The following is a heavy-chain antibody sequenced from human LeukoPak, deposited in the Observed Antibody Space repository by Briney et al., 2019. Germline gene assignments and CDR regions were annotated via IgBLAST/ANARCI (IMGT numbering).Heavy chain of an antibody. CDR3: ARTYYYDSSGYAWSY. CDR1: GFTFSDHY. D-gene: IGHD3-22*01. Sequence: GGSLRLSCAASGFTFSDHYMDWVRQAPGKGLEWVGRTRNKANSYTTEYAASVKGRFTISRDDSKNSLYLQMNSLKTEDTAVYYCARTYYYDSSGYAWSYWGQGTLVTVSS. V-gene: IGHV3-72*01. CDR2: TRNKANSYTT. J-gene: IGHJ4*02.